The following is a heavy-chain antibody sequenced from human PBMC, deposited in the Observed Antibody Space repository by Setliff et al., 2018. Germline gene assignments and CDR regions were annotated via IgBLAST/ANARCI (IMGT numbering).Heavy chain of an antibody. J-gene: IGHJ4*02. V-gene: IGHV4-61*09. CDR1: GGSITSGSNY. D-gene: IGHD1-26*01. CDR2: IDPSGNT. Sequence: PSETLSLTCTVSGGSITSGSNYWSWIRQPAGRGLEWMGHIDPSGNTNYHPSLRSRVTISRDTSKNHFSLKLDSVTAADTALYYCARSPSSGAYWNPRPFYSDYWARGTLVTVSS. CDR3: ARSPSSGAYWNPRPFYSDY.